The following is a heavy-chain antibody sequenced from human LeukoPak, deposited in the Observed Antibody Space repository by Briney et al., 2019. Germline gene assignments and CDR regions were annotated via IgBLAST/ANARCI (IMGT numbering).Heavy chain of an antibody. Sequence: AXXWVRQXRGKXXXXXXAXXXXGDKTYYADSVKGRFTIDRENCKNSGYVKMNRLRAGDTAVYYCAKDRNAHCGGDCSPPNWFDPWGQGTLVIVSS. D-gene: IGHD2-21*02. CDR2: XXXXGDKT. J-gene: IGHJ5*02. CDR3: AKDRNAHCGGDCSPPNWFDP. V-gene: IGHV3-23*01. CDR1: A.